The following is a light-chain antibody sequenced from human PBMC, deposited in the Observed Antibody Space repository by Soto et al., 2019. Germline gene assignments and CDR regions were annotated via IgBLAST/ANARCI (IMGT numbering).Light chain of an antibody. CDR2: DAS. CDR3: QQRSNWPPLN. CDR1: QSVSSY. V-gene: IGKV3-11*01. J-gene: IGKJ4*01. Sequence: EIVLTQSPATLSLSPGERATLSCRASQSVSSYLAWYKQKPGQAPRLLIYDASNRATGIPARFSGSGSGTDFTLTISSLAAEDFAVYYCQQRSNWPPLNFGGGTNVEIK.